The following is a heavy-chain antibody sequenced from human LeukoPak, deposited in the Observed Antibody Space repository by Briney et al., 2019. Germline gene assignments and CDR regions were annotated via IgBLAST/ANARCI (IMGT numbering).Heavy chain of an antibody. V-gene: IGHV3-23*01. J-gene: IGHJ4*02. CDR2: ISGSGGST. Sequence: GGSLRLSCAASGFTFSSYAMSWVRQAPGKGLEWVSAISGSGGSTYYADSVKGRFTISRDNAKNSLYLQMNSLRAEDTAVYYCARDRGYRSTGSNLGYWGQGTLVTVSS. CDR1: GFTFSSYA. CDR3: ARDRGYRSTGSNLGY. D-gene: IGHD5-18*01.